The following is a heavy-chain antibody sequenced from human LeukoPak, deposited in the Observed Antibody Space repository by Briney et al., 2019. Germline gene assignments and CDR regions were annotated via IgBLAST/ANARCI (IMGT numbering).Heavy chain of an antibody. CDR1: GTSISSGDYY. CDR2: AYYSGST. CDR3: ARDPPSGTSLDYYYYYMDV. Sequence: PSQTLSLTCTVSGTSISSGDYYWSWIRQPPGKGLEWIGYAYYSGSTFYNPSLKSRVTISVDTSKNQFSLKLSSVTAADTAVYYCARDPPSGTSLDYYYYYMDVWGKGTTVTVSS. D-gene: IGHD2-2*01. J-gene: IGHJ6*03. V-gene: IGHV4-30-4*08.